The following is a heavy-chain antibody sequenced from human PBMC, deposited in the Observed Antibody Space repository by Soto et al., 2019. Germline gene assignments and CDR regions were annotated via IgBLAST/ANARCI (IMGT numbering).Heavy chain of an antibody. CDR1: GFTFGTYG. CDR2: IWFDGSNK. V-gene: IGHV3-33*01. J-gene: IGHJ6*02. D-gene: IGHD3-9*01. CDR3: ARDASVYHAFLTGYYQAYYYGMDV. Sequence: GGSLRLSCAASGFTFGTYGMHWVRQAPGKGLDWVSVIWFDGSNKTYADSVKGRFTISRDNSKSMLYLQMNSLRASDTAVYYCARDASVYHAFLTGYYQAYYYGMDVWGQGTTVTVSS.